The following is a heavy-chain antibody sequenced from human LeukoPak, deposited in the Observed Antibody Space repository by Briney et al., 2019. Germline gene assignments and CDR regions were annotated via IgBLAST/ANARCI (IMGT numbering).Heavy chain of an antibody. Sequence: GGSLRLSCAASGFTFSSHAMSWVRQAPGKGLEWVSAISGSGGSTYYADSVKGRFTISRDNSKNTLYLQMNSLRAEDTAVYYCAKAYYDSSGFLRRSFDYWGQGTLVTVSS. CDR3: AKAYYDSSGFLRRSFDY. V-gene: IGHV3-23*01. J-gene: IGHJ4*02. CDR1: GFTFSSHA. D-gene: IGHD3-22*01. CDR2: ISGSGGST.